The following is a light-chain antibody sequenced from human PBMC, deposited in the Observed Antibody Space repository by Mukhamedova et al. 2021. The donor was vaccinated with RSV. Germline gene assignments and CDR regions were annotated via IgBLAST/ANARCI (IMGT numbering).Light chain of an antibody. V-gene: IGKV1-39*01. CDR2: EAS. J-gene: IGKJ3*01. Sequence: WYQRRVHGKAPKLLIYEASNLESGVPSRFSGSGSGTVFTLTINSLQHEDFAIYYCQQSSNVPFTFGPGTKLD. CDR3: QQSSNVPFT.